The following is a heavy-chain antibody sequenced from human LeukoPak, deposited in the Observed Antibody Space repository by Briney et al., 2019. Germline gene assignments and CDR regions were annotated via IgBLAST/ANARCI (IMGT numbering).Heavy chain of an antibody. D-gene: IGHD3-10*01. CDR3: ASLYGSGVQGAFDI. J-gene: IGHJ3*02. CDR2: IYYSGST. CDR1: GGSISSYY. Sequence: PSETLSLTCTVSGGSISSYYWSWIRQPPGKGLEWIGYIYYSGSTNYNPSLKSRVTISVDTSKNQFSLKLSSVTAADTAVYYCASLYGSGVQGAFDIWGQGTMVTVSP. V-gene: IGHV4-59*01.